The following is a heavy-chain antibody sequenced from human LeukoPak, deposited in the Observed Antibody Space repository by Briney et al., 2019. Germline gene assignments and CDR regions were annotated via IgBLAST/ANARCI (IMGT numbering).Heavy chain of an antibody. V-gene: IGHV3-21*01. CDR1: GFTFRSYS. J-gene: IGHJ4*02. CDR2: ISSSSSYI. CDR3: ARDGAAKSLPFFDY. Sequence: GGALRLSCAASGFTFRSYSMNWGRKAPGKGLERVSSISSSSSYIYYADSVKGRFTISRDNAKNSLYLQMNSLRAEDTAVYYCARDGAAKSLPFFDYWGQGTLVTVSS. D-gene: IGHD6-13*01.